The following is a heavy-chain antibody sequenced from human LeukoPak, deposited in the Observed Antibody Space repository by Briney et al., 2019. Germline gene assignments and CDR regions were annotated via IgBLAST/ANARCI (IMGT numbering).Heavy chain of an antibody. CDR1: GFTFSRYG. D-gene: IGHD6-19*01. Sequence: PGRSLRLSCAASGFTFSRYGMHWVRQALDKGLEWVALISSDESKKYYADSVKGRFTISRDNSKNTLYLQMNSVRAEDTAVYYCAKGHSSGWYSIEFWGQGTLVTVSS. V-gene: IGHV3-30*18. CDR2: ISSDESKK. J-gene: IGHJ4*02. CDR3: AKGHSSGWYSIEF.